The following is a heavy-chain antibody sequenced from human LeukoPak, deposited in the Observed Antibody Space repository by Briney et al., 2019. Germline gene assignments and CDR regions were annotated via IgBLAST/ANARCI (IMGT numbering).Heavy chain of an antibody. CDR1: GLTFSNHG. J-gene: IGHJ3*02. CDR3: AKDKGVVAFDI. Sequence: GGSLRLSCATAGLTFSNHGMHWVRQAPGKGLEWATFIRNDGSDKYYADSVKGRFTISRDNSKNTLYLQMNTLRAEDTAVYYCAKDKGVVAFDIWGQGTMVTVSS. V-gene: IGHV3-30*02. CDR2: IRNDGSDK. D-gene: IGHD2-15*01.